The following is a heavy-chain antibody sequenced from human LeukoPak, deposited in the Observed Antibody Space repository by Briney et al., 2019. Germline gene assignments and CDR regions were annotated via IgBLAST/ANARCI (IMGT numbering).Heavy chain of an antibody. Sequence: PSETLSLTCTVSGGSVSSGSYYWSWIRQPPGKGLEWIGYIYYSGSTNYNPSLKSRVTISVDTSKNQFSLKLSSVTAADTAVYYCARDSGSYPDYWGQGTLVTVSS. D-gene: IGHD1-26*01. J-gene: IGHJ4*02. CDR2: IYYSGST. CDR3: ARDSGSYPDY. V-gene: IGHV4-61*01. CDR1: GGSVSSGSYY.